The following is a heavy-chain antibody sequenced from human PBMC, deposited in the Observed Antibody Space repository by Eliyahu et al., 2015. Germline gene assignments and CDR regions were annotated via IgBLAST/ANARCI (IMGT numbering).Heavy chain of an antibody. D-gene: IGHD5-18*01. J-gene: IGHJ6*03. CDR1: GFPFSNYF. Sequence: EAHLVESGGGLVQPGGSLRLXCAAXGFPFSNYFMSWXRQAPGRGLXWVANIKQDGSEKYYVDSVRGRFTVSRDNAKNSLFLEMNSLRTEDTAVYYCAREAWEYSPSVYYFYMDVWGKGTTVTVSS. V-gene: IGHV3-7*01. CDR3: AREAWEYSPSVYYFYMDV. CDR2: IKQDGSEK.